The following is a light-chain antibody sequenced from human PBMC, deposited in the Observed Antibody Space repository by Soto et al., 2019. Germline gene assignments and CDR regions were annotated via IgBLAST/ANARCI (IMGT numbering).Light chain of an antibody. CDR3: AAWDDSLNGYV. V-gene: IGLV1-44*01. CDR1: SSNIGSNT. Sequence: QSVLTQPPSASGTPGQRVTISCSGSSSNIGSNTVNWYQQLPGTAPKLLIYSNNQRPSRVPDRFSGSKSCTSASLAISGLQSEDEADYYCAAWDDSLNGYVFGTGTKLAVL. CDR2: SNN. J-gene: IGLJ1*01.